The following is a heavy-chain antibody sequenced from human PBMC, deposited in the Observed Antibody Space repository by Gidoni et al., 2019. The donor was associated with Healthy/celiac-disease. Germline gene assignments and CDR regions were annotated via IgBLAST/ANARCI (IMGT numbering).Heavy chain of an antibody. CDR2: ISYGGSNK. V-gene: IGHV3-30*03. J-gene: IGHJ4*02. Sequence: QVQLVESGGGVVQPGRSLRLSCAASGFTFISYGMHWVRQAPGKGLEWVAVISYGGSNKYYADSVKGRFTISRDNSKNTLYLQMNSLRAEDTAVYYCARDGYYYDSSGYFDYWGQETLVTVSS. CDR1: GFTFISYG. CDR3: ARDGYYYDSSGYFDY. D-gene: IGHD3-22*01.